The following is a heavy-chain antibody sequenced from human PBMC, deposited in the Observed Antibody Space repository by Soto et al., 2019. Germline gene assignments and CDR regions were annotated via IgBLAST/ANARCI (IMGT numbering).Heavy chain of an antibody. CDR1: GGTFSSYA. CDR3: ARCYYYDSSGYYTHPINWFDP. CDR2: IIPIFGTA. D-gene: IGHD3-22*01. J-gene: IGHJ5*02. V-gene: IGHV1-69*01. Sequence: QVQLVQSGAEVKKPGSSVKVSCKASGGTFSSYAISWVRQAPGQGLEWMGGIIPIFGTANYAQKFQGSVTITADESTSTAYMELSSLRSEDTAVYYCARCYYYDSSGYYTHPINWFDPWGQGTLVTVSS.